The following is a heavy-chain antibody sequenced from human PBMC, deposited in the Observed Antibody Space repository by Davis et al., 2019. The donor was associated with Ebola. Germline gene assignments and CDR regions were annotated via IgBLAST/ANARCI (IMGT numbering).Heavy chain of an antibody. CDR3: AKFDCSGGSCYSLDY. Sequence: GESLKISCAASGFTFSSYSMNWVRQAPGKGLEWVSYISISSSTIYYADSVKGRFTISRDNSKNTLYLQMNSLRAEDSAVYYCAKFDCSGGSCYSLDYWGQGILVTVSS. CDR2: ISISSSTI. CDR1: GFTFSSYS. D-gene: IGHD2-15*01. V-gene: IGHV3-48*01. J-gene: IGHJ4*02.